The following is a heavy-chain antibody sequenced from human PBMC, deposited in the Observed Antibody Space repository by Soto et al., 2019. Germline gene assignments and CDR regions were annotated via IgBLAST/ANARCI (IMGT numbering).Heavy chain of an antibody. CDR2: IIPISETT. D-gene: IGHD2-2*01. Sequence: QVQLVQSGAEVKKPGSSVKVSCKASGGTFSSYAISWVRQASGQELEWMGGIIPISETTNYAQKFQGRVTITADESKSTAYMELSSLRSEDTAVYYCARSQGSTTSLEIYYYYYYGMDVWGQGTTVTVSS. CDR1: GGTFSSYA. V-gene: IGHV1-69*01. CDR3: ARSQGSTTSLEIYYYYYYGMDV. J-gene: IGHJ6*02.